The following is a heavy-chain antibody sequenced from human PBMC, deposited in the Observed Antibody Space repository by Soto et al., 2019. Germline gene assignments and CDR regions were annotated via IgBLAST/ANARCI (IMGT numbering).Heavy chain of an antibody. J-gene: IGHJ5*02. CDR3: ARGLAADGA. D-gene: IGHD6-13*01. CDR1: GYTFTHYA. CDR2: INAGSGNT. V-gene: IGHV1-3*01. Sequence: QVQLVQSGAEVKKPGASVKVSCTASGYTFTHYAIHWVRHAPGQRLEWMGFINAGSGNTKYSQTFQGRLTFTKDTSASTAYMHLSSLRSEDTAIYYCARGLAADGAWGQGTLVPVSS.